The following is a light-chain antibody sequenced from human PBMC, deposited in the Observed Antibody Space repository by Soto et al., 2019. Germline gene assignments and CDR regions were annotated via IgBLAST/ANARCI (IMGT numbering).Light chain of an antibody. CDR3: QVWDSSSDHVV. J-gene: IGLJ2*01. CDR2: YDN. Sequence: SYELTQPPSVSVAPGKTARITCGGNNIGSKSVHWYQQKPGQAPVLVIYYDNDRPSGIPERFSGSNSGNTATLTISRVEAGDEADYYCQVWDSSSDHVVFGGGIQLTVL. CDR1: NIGSKS. V-gene: IGLV3-21*04.